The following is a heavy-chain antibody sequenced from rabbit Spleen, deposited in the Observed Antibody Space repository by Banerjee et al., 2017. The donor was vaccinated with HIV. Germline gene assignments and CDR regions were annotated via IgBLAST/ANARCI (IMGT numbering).Heavy chain of an antibody. CDR2: IDPIFGVS. CDR1: GFDISKYG. Sequence: QEQLVESGGGLVQPGGSLKLSCTVSGFDISKYGVTWVRQAPGKGLEWIGYIDPIFGVSYYATWVNGRFTISSHDAQNTLYLRINSLTAADTATYFCARDYNSGWDLWGPGTLVTVS. J-gene: IGHJ4*01. V-gene: IGHV1S8*01. CDR3: ARDYNSGWDL. D-gene: IGHD4-1*01.